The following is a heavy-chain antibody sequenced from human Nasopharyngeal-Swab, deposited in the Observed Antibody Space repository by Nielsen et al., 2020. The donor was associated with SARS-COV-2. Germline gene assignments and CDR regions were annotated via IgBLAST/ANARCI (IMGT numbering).Heavy chain of an antibody. CDR2: IYYSGST. Sequence: RQAPGKGLEWIGYIYYSGSTCYNPSLKSRVTISVDTSKNQFSLKLSPVTAADTAVYYCARAVGVDYYDSSGYYPPSWFDPWGQGTLVTVSS. D-gene: IGHD3-22*01. V-gene: IGHV4-30-4*01. J-gene: IGHJ5*02. CDR3: ARAVGVDYYDSSGYYPPSWFDP.